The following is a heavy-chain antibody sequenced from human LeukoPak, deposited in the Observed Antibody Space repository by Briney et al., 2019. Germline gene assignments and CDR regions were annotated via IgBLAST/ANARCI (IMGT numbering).Heavy chain of an antibody. V-gene: IGHV3-23*01. J-gene: IGHJ4*02. D-gene: IGHD3-10*01. Sequence: GSLRLSCAASGFPFSSYAMSWVRQAPGKGLEWVSGISGSGDGTYLADSVKGRFTISRDNSKNTVYLQMNSLRAEDAAVYYCAKDRNYYGSGSCYAYWGQGTLVTVSS. CDR3: AKDRNYYGSGSCYAY. CDR2: ISGSGDGT. CDR1: GFPFSSYA.